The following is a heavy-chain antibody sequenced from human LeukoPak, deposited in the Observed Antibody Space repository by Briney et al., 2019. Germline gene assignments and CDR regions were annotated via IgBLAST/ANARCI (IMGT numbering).Heavy chain of an antibody. J-gene: IGHJ3*02. D-gene: IGHD2-15*01. CDR3: ARGGAALTYDAFDI. Sequence: SETLSLTCTVSGGSISSYYWSWIRQPPGKGLEWIGYIYYSGSTNYNPSLKSRVTISVDTSKNQFSLKLSSVTAADTAVYYCARGGAALTYDAFDIWGQGTMVTVSS. CDR2: IYYSGST. V-gene: IGHV4-59*01. CDR1: GGSISSYY.